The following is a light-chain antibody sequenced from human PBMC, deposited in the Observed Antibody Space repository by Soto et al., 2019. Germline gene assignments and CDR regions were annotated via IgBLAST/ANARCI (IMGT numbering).Light chain of an antibody. Sequence: QSALTQPPSASGSPGQSVTISCTGTGSDVGGYNYVSWYQQHPGKAPKLIIYDINKRPSGVPDRFSGFKSGNTASLTVSGLQAEDGADYYCSSYAGSNNLVVFGGGTKLTVL. V-gene: IGLV2-8*01. J-gene: IGLJ2*01. CDR2: DIN. CDR1: GSDVGGYNY. CDR3: SSYAGSNNLVV.